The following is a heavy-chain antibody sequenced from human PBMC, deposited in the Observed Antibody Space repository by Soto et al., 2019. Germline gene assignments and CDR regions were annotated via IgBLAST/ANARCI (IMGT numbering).Heavy chain of an antibody. Sequence: SETLSLTCTVSGGSISSYYWIFIRHPPVKGLEWIGYIYYSGSTNYNPSLKSRVTISVDTSKNQFSLKLSSVTAADTAVYYCARGAPYGDYISNWFDPWGQGTLVTVSS. CDR2: IYYSGST. J-gene: IGHJ5*02. V-gene: IGHV4-59*01. CDR3: ARGAPYGDYISNWFDP. CDR1: GGSISSYY. D-gene: IGHD4-17*01.